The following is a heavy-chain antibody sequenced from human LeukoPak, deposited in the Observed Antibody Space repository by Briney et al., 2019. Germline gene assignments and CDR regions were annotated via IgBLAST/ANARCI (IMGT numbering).Heavy chain of an antibody. CDR1: GFTSSTYW. CDR3: ARGRDTFDF. V-gene: IGHV3-7*01. Sequence: GGSLRLSCAASGFTSSTYWMTWVRQAPGKGLEWVANINQDGSEKYYVDSVKGRFTISRDNAKNSLYLQMNSLRAEDTAVYYCARGRDTFDFWGQGTMVTLSS. J-gene: IGHJ3*01. CDR2: INQDGSEK.